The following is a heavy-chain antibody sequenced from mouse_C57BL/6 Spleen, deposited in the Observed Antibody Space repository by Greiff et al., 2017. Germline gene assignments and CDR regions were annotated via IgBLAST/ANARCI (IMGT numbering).Heavy chain of an antibody. CDR3: ARRDYGSYGFAY. CDR1: GYTFTDYN. CDR2: INPNNGGT. J-gene: IGHJ3*01. Sequence: VQLQQSGPELVKPGASVKIPCKASGYTFTDYNMDWVKQSHGKSLEWIGDINPNNGGTIYNQKFKGKATLTVDKSSSTAYMELRSLTSEDTAVYDSARRDYGSYGFAYWGQGTLVTVSA. V-gene: IGHV1-18*01. D-gene: IGHD2-1*01.